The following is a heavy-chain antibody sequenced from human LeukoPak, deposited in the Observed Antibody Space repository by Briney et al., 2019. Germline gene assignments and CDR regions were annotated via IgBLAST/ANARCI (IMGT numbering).Heavy chain of an antibody. CDR3: ARDRWATVYAFDI. V-gene: IGHV4-59*01. J-gene: IGHJ3*02. D-gene: IGHD4-17*01. CDR1: GGPISIYY. CDR2: IYYSGST. Sequence: ETLSLTCTVPGGPISIYYWSWIRQPPGKGLEWIGYIYYSGSTNYNPSLKSRVTISVDTSKNQFSLKLSSVTAADTAVYYCARDRWATVYAFDIWGQGTMVTVSS.